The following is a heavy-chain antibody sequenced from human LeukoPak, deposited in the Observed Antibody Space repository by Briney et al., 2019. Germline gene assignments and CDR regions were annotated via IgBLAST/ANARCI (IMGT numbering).Heavy chain of an antibody. V-gene: IGHV4-34*01. CDR2: ITHSGST. J-gene: IGHJ3*02. Sequence: SETLSLTCAVYGGSFSGYYWSWIRQPPGKGLEWIGEITHSGSTNYNPSLKSRVTMPVDTSKNQFSLKLSSVTAADTAVYYCARSNYVWGSYRPRQSDAFDIWGQGTMVTVSS. CDR1: GGSFSGYY. D-gene: IGHD3-16*02. CDR3: ARSNYVWGSYRPRQSDAFDI.